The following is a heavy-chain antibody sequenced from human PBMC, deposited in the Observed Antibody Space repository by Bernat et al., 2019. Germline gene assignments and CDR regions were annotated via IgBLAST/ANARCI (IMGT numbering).Heavy chain of an antibody. D-gene: IGHD5-18*01. CDR1: GFTFSSYG. Sequence: QVQLVESGGGVVQPGRSLRLSCAASGFTFSSYGMHWVRQAPGKGLEWVAVIWYDGSNKYYEDSVKGRFTISRDNSKNTLYLQMNSLRAEDTAVYYCAREPTSPIQIDKAIGYYYYGMDVWGQGTTVTVSS. J-gene: IGHJ6*02. V-gene: IGHV3-33*01. CDR2: IWYDGSNK. CDR3: AREPTSPIQIDKAIGYYYYGMDV.